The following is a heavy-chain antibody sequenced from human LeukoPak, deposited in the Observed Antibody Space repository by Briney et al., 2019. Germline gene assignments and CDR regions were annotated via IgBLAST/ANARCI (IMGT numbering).Heavy chain of an antibody. CDR2: IKSEADGGTT. D-gene: IGHD1-26*01. V-gene: IGHV3-15*01. CDR1: EFTFNNAW. CDR3: TRGNRGSYYVNYFDY. J-gene: IGHJ4*02. Sequence: GGSLRLSCAASEFTFNNAWMTWVRQAPGKGLEWVGRIKSEADGGTTDYAAPVKGRFTISRDDSKSIAYLQMNSLKTEDTAVYYCTRGNRGSYYVNYFDYWGQGTLVTVSS.